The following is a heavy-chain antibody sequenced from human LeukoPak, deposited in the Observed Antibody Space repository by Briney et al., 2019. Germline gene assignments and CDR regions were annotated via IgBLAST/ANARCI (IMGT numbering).Heavy chain of an antibody. Sequence: SVKVSCKASGGTFSSYAISWVRQAPGQGLEWMGRIIPILGIANYAQKFQGRVTITADKSTSTAYMELSSLRSEDTAVYYCARDWGSIAAFYWGQGTLVTVSS. V-gene: IGHV1-69*04. D-gene: IGHD6-6*01. J-gene: IGHJ4*02. CDR2: IIPILGIA. CDR3: ARDWGSIAAFY. CDR1: GGTFSSYA.